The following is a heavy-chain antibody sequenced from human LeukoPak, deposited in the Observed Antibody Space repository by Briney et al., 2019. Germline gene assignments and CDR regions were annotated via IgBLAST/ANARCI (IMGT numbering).Heavy chain of an antibody. CDR2: IYYSGGT. J-gene: IGHJ4*02. CDR1: GGSISSSSYY. Sequence: SETLSLTCTVSGGSISSSSYYWGWVRQPPGKGLEWIGSIYYSGGTYYNPSLKSRVTISVDTSKNQFSLNLNSVTAADTAVYHCARHYDYFDYWGQGTLVTVSS. CDR3: ARHYDYFDY. D-gene: IGHD4-17*01. V-gene: IGHV4-39*01.